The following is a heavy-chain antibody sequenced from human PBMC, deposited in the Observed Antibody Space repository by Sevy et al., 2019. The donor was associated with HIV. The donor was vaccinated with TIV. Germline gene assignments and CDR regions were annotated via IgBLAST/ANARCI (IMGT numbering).Heavy chain of an antibody. Sequence: GESLKISCAASGFTFSDYYMSWIRQAPGKGLEWVSYISSSGSTIYYADSVKGRFTISRDNAKNSLYLQMNSLRAEDTVVYYCARGGDSGSYMGHPFDYWGQGTLVTVSS. CDR1: GFTFSDYY. CDR3: ARGGDSGSYMGHPFDY. J-gene: IGHJ4*02. D-gene: IGHD1-26*01. CDR2: ISSSGSTI. V-gene: IGHV3-11*01.